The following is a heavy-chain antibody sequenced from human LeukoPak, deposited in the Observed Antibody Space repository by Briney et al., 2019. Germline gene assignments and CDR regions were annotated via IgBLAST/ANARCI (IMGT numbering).Heavy chain of an antibody. CDR2: IYSSGDT. V-gene: IGHV4-4*07. Sequence: SETLSLTRAVSGVSMSGNYWNWIRQPAGKGLEWVGRIYSSGDTTYNPSLKSRLTMSIDTSKNLFSLRLTSVTAADTAVYYCARQGCRDPSCSVAWFDPRGQGTLVIVSS. CDR1: GVSMSGNY. D-gene: IGHD5-24*01. CDR3: ARQGCRDPSCSVAWFDP. J-gene: IGHJ5*02.